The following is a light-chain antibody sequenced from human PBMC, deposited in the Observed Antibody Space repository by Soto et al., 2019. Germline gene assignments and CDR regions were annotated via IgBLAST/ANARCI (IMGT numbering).Light chain of an antibody. CDR1: QSVSSSY. V-gene: IGKV3-20*01. Sequence: EIVLTQSPGTLSLSPGERATLSCRASQSVSSSYLAWYQQKPCQAPRLLTYGASIRATGIPYRFSGRGPGTDFPITISRLEPEDIAVHYWQQHGSSTWTCGPGTTLEI. CDR3: QQHGSSTWT. J-gene: IGKJ1*01. CDR2: GAS.